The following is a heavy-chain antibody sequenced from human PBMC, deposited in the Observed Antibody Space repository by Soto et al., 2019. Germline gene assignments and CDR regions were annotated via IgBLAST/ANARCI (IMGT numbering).Heavy chain of an antibody. J-gene: IGHJ4*02. CDR3: ARERTYFGDY. D-gene: IGHD1-1*01. V-gene: IGHV1-8*01. CDR2: MNPNSGNT. CDR1: GYTFTSYD. Sequence: QVQLVQSGAEVKKPGASVKVSCKASGYTFTSYDINWVRQANGQGLEWMGCMNPNSGNTGYAHKFQGSVTMTTNTSISTDYMELSSLGSEDTDVYYCARERTYFGDYWGQGTLVTVSS.